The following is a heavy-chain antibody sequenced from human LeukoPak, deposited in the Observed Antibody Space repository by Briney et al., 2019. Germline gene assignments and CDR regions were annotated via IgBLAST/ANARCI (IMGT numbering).Heavy chain of an antibody. CDR2: ISAYNGNT. CDR1: GYTFTSYG. CDR3: ARVRSFGYYSFDY. Sequence: AASVKVSCKASGYTFTSYGISWVRQAPGQGLEWMGWISAYNGNTNYAQKLQGRVTMTTDTSTSTAYMELRSLRAEDTAVYYCARVRSFGYYSFDYWGQGTLVTVSS. V-gene: IGHV1-18*01. D-gene: IGHD3-22*01. J-gene: IGHJ4*02.